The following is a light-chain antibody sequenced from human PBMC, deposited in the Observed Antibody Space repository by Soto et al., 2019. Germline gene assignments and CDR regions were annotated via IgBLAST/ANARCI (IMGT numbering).Light chain of an antibody. CDR1: QSLTNSF. CDR3: QQYGTSEII. J-gene: IGKJ5*01. V-gene: IGKV3-20*01. Sequence: QSPGTLSSSPGERATLSCRASQSLTNSFIAXYXXKLGXXXRXXXYDTSSRASGIPDRFSGSGSGTDFTLTISRLETEDFAVFYCQQYGTSEIIFGQGTRLEIK. CDR2: DTS.